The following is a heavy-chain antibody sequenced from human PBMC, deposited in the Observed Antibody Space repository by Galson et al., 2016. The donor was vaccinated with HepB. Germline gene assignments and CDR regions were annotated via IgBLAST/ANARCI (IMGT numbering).Heavy chain of an antibody. CDR1: GYTFASYA. V-gene: IGHV1-3*01. D-gene: IGHD1-26*01. Sequence: VKVSCKASGYTFASYAIQWVRRAPGQRLEWMGWINAGNGNTKYSQKFQGRVTITRDTSASTAYMELSNLRSEDTAVYFCATGGSYRLDYWGQGTLVTVSS. CDR2: INAGNGNT. J-gene: IGHJ4*02. CDR3: ATGGSYRLDY.